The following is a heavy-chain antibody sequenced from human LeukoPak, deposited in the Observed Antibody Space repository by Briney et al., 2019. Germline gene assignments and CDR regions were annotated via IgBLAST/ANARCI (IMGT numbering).Heavy chain of an antibody. CDR3: ARASGSGSLTPFDY. CDR2: ISDSGGAT. V-gene: IGHV3-23*01. D-gene: IGHD3-10*01. Sequence: QPGGSLRLSCAASGFSFSSYAMVWVRQAPGKGLEWVSSISDSGGATYYADSVKGRFTISRDNSKNTLSLQMNSLRAEDTAVYYCARASGSGSLTPFDYWGQGTLVTVSS. CDR1: GFSFSSYA. J-gene: IGHJ4*02.